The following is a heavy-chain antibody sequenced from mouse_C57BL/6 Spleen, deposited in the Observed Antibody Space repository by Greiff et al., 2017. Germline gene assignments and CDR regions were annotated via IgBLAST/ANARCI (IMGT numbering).Heavy chain of an antibody. J-gene: IGHJ1*03. V-gene: IGHV1-64*01. CDR2: IHPNSGST. Sequence: QVQLQQPGAELVKPGASVKLSCKASGYTFTSYWMHWVKQRPGQGLEWIGIIHPNSGSTNYNEKFKSKATLTVDKSSSTAYMQLSSLTSEDSAVYYCASPITTGYFDVWGTGTTVTVSS. D-gene: IGHD1-2*01. CDR3: ASPITTGYFDV. CDR1: GYTFTSYW.